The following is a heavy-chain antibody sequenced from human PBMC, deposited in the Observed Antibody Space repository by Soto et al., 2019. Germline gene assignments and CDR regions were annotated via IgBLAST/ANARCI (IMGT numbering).Heavy chain of an antibody. CDR2: ISAHNGNT. CDR3: ARGRYGDY. CDR1: GYTFTSYG. V-gene: IGHV1-18*01. D-gene: IGHD1-1*01. J-gene: IGHJ4*02. Sequence: QVHLVQSGAEVKKPGASVKVSCKASGYTFTSYGITWVRQAPGQGLEWMGWISAHNGNTYYAQKLQGRVIVTRDTSTSTAYMELRSLRSVDTAVYYWARGRYGDYWGQGALVTVSS.